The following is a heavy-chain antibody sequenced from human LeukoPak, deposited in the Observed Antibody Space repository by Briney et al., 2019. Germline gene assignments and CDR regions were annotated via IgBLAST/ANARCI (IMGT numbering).Heavy chain of an antibody. CDR1: GFTFSSYG. D-gene: IGHD3-16*01. CDR3: AKDGGY. CDR2: ISYDGSNK. V-gene: IGHV3-30*18. J-gene: IGHJ4*02. Sequence: GGSLRLSCAASGFTFSSYGMHWVRQAPGKGLEWVAVISYDGSNKYYADSVKGRFTISRDNSKNTLYLQVNSQRAEDTAVYYCAKDGGYWGQGTLVTVSS.